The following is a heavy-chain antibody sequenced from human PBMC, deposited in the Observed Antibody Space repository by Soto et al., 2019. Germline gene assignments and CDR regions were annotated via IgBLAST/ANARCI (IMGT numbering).Heavy chain of an antibody. V-gene: IGHV1-2*04. J-gene: IGHJ3*02. D-gene: IGHD6-19*01. CDR1: GYTFTGYY. CDR3: ARAGKYSSGFRDAFDI. CDR2: INPNSGGT. Sequence: ASVKVSCKASGYTFTGYYMHWVRQAPGQGLEWMGWINPNSGGTNYAQKFQGWVTMTRDTSISTAYMELSRLRSDDTAVYYCARAGKYSSGFRDAFDIWGQGTMVTVSS.